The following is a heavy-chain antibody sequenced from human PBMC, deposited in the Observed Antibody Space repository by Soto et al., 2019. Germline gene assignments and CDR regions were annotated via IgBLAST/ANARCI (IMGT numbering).Heavy chain of an antibody. D-gene: IGHD3-9*01. J-gene: IGHJ4*02. CDR3: AKDVNYDMLAGYYYY. CDR2: IRGSDGST. CDR1: GFTVSSYG. V-gene: IGHV3-23*01. Sequence: EVQLLESGGGFVQPGGSLRLSCEASGFTVSSYGMTWVRQAPGKGLEWVSTIRGSDGSTYYADSVKGRFTISRDNSKNTLYLQMNSLRAEDTAVYYCAKDVNYDMLAGYYYYWGQGTLATVSS.